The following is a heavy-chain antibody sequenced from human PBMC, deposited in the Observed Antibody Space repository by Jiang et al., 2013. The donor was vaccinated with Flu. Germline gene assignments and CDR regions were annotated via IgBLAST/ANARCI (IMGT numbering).Heavy chain of an antibody. Sequence: QLVESGGGLVQPGGSLRLSCAASGFTFSSYAMSWVRQAPGKGLEWVSAISGSGGSTYYADSVKGRFTISRDNSKNTLYLQMNSLRAEDTAVYYCARFTYYYDSSGYYYLPFDYWGQGTLVTVSS. CDR3: ARFTYYYDSSGYYYLPFDY. CDR2: ISGSGGST. V-gene: IGHV3-23*04. D-gene: IGHD3-22*01. CDR1: GFTFSSYA. J-gene: IGHJ4*02.